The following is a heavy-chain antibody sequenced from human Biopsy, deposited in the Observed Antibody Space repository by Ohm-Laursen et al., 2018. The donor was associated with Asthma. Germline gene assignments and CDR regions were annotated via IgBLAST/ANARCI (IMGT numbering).Heavy chain of an antibody. Sequence: VASVKVSCKDHGDILSSFGIKWVRKAPGQGLEWMGGVIPIYGTTHTAQKFQGRVTITADESTSTAYMELTSLRKEDTAVYYCARGGYYGDRRYHNGLDVWGQGTTVTVSS. J-gene: IGHJ6*02. CDR1: GDILSSFG. V-gene: IGHV1-69*13. CDR2: VIPIYGTT. D-gene: IGHD4-17*01. CDR3: ARGGYYGDRRYHNGLDV.